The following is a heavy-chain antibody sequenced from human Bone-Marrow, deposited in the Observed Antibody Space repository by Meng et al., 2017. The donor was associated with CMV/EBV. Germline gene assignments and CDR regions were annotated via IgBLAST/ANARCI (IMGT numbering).Heavy chain of an antibody. V-gene: IGHV3-21*01. Sequence: GGSLRLSCAASGFTFSSYSMNWVRQTPEKGLEWVSSISSSSSYIYYTDSVKGRFTISRDNAKNSLYLQMNSLRADDTAIYYCARDFAGGQLVQTVYYWDQGTLATVSS. CDR3: ARDFAGGQLVQTVYY. D-gene: IGHD6-6*01. J-gene: IGHJ4*02. CDR1: GFTFSSYS. CDR2: ISSSSSYI.